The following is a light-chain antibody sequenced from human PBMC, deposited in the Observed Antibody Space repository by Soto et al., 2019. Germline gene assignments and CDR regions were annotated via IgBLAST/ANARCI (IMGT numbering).Light chain of an antibody. CDR2: DAS. J-gene: IGKJ1*01. CDR3: QQRSNWPWT. Sequence: EIVLTQSPATLSLSPGERATLSCRASQSVSSYLAWYQQKPGPAPRLLIYDASNRTTGIPARFSGSGSGTDFNLTISSLETEDFAVYYCQQRSNWPWTFGQGTKVEIK. CDR1: QSVSSY. V-gene: IGKV3-11*01.